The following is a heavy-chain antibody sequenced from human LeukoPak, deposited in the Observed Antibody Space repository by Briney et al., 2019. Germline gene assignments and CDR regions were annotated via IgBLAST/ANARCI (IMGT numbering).Heavy chain of an antibody. CDR2: IYYSGST. D-gene: IGHD2-15*01. Sequence: SETLSLTCTVSGGSISSYYWSWIRQPPGKGLEWIGYIYYSGSTNYNPSLKSRVTISVDTSKNQFSLKLSSVTAADTAVYYCARHASGGKSSSWGQGTLVTVSS. CDR3: ARHASGGKSSS. V-gene: IGHV4-59*08. CDR1: GGSISSYY. J-gene: IGHJ4*02.